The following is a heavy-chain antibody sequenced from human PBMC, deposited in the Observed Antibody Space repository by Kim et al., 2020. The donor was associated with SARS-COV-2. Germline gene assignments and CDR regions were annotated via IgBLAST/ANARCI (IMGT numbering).Heavy chain of an antibody. J-gene: IGHJ4*02. D-gene: IGHD2-21*02. CDR3: ARDPSRYGGNSGGGGY. V-gene: IGHV3-48*02. CDR1: GFTFSSYS. CDR2: ISSSSTTL. Sequence: GGSLRLSCAASGFTFSSYSMNWVRQAPGKGLEWVSYISSSSTTLYADDYVERRFTISRDNVKNSLFLPMNSLRDEDTAVYYCARDPSRYGGNSGGGGYWGQGTLVTVSS.